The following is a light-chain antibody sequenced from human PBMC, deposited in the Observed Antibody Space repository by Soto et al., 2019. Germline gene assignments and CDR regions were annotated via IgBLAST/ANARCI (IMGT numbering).Light chain of an antibody. CDR2: GAS. J-gene: IGKJ5*01. CDR3: QQYSSSPLT. Sequence: EIVLTQSPGTLSLSPGERATLSCRASQGVFSNFLAWYQQKPGQAPRLLIYGASSRATGIPDRFSGSGSGTDFTLTISRLEPEDFEMYFCQQYSSSPLTFGQGTRLEIK. CDR1: QGVFSNF. V-gene: IGKV3-20*01.